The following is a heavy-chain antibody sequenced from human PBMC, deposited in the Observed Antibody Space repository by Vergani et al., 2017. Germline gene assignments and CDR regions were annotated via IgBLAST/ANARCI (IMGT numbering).Heavy chain of an antibody. CDR1: GFTFSSYG. Sequence: QVQLVESGGGVVQNGRSLRLSCAASGFTFSSYGMHWVRQAPGKGLEGVAVISYDGSKKDYADSVKGRFTISRVNSKNTLYLQMNSLIAEDTAVYYCAILLGTKPGWLVPDSDAFDIWGQGTMVTVSS. D-gene: IGHD6-19*01. V-gene: IGHV3-30*03. J-gene: IGHJ3*02. CDR2: ISYDGSKK. CDR3: AILLGTKPGWLVPDSDAFDI.